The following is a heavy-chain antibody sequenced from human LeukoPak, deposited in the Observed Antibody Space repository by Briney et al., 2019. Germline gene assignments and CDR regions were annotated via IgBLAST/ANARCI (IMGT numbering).Heavy chain of an antibody. Sequence: GASVKVSCKASGYTFTSYGISWVRQAPGQGLEWMGWISAYNGNTNYAQKLQGRVTMTTDTSTSTAYMELSSLRSEDTAVYYCARVNRELSRGSEWELLHLTDAFDIWGQGTMVTVSS. CDR2: ISAYNGNT. CDR1: GYTFTSYG. J-gene: IGHJ3*02. V-gene: IGHV1-18*01. D-gene: IGHD1-26*01. CDR3: ARVNRELSRGSEWELLHLTDAFDI.